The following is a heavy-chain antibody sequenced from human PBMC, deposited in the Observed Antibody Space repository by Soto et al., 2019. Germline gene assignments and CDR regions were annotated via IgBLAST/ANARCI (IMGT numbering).Heavy chain of an antibody. CDR3: ARESKWYGGQYFQD. J-gene: IGHJ1*01. V-gene: IGHV3-23*01. CDR2: ISGSGDKT. CDR1: GFTFKYYA. D-gene: IGHD2-8*01. Sequence: EVQLLQSGGGLAQPGTSLRLSCAASGFTFKYYAMTWVRQAPGKGLEWVSTISGSGDKTDYADSVKGRFRVSRDNSKDTLYLQMDSPRAEDTALYYCARESKWYGGQYFQDWGQGTLVTVSS.